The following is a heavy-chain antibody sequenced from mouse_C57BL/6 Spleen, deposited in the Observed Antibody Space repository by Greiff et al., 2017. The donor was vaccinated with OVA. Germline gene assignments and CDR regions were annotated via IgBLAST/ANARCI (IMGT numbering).Heavy chain of an antibody. CDR1: GYTFTSYW. J-gene: IGHJ2*01. CDR3: ARLRDITTVVAGNY. V-gene: IGHV1-69*01. CDR2: IDPSDSYT. D-gene: IGHD1-1*01. Sequence: VQLQQSGAELVMPGASVKLSCKASGYTFTSYWMHWVKQRPGQGLEWIGEIDPSDSYTNYNQKFKGKSTLTVDKSSSTAYMQLSSLTSEDSAVYYCARLRDITTVVAGNYWGQGTTLTVSS.